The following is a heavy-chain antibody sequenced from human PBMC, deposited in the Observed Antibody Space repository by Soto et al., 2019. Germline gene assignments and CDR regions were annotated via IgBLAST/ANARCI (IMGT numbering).Heavy chain of an antibody. CDR2: INHRGRT. V-gene: IGHV4-34*01. CDR3: ARNKVSNPPFDY. Sequence: QVQLPQWGAGLLKPSETLSLTCAVYGGSFSGYYWCWIRQPPGKRLEWIGEINHRGRTNYNPSLKSRVTISVDTAKNQFSLKLSSVTAADTAVYYCARNKVSNPPFDYWGQGTLVTVSS. J-gene: IGHJ4*02. CDR1: GGSFSGYY.